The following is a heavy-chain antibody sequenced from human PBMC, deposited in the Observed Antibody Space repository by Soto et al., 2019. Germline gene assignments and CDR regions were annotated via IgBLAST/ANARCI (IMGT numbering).Heavy chain of an antibody. V-gene: IGHV1-69*05. D-gene: IGHD3-22*01. Sequence: QVQLVQSGAEVKKPGSSVKVSCKASGGTFSSYAISWVRQAPGQGLEWMGGIIPIFGTANYAQKFQGRVTITXXEXTSXAYMELSSLRSEDTAVYYCAREEGGYYDSSGYSVYWGQGTLVTVSS. CDR1: GGTFSSYA. J-gene: IGHJ4*02. CDR2: IIPIFGTA. CDR3: AREEGGYYDSSGYSVY.